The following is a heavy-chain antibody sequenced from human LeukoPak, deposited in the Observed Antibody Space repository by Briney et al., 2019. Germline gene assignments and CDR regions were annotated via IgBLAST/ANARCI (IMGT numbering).Heavy chain of an antibody. CDR1: GYSFTSYW. V-gene: IGHV5-51*01. Sequence: GKSLKISCKGSGYSFTSYWIGWVRQMPGKGLEWMGIIYPGDSDTRYSPSFQGQVTISADKSISTAYLQWSSLKASDTAMYYCARHGEYCSSTSCYVGVWFDPWGQGTLVTVSS. CDR2: IYPGDSDT. J-gene: IGHJ5*02. D-gene: IGHD2-2*01. CDR3: ARHGEYCSSTSCYVGVWFDP.